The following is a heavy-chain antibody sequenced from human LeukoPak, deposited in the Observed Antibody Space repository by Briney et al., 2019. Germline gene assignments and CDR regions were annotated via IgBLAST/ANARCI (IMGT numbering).Heavy chain of an antibody. D-gene: IGHD4-11*01. CDR3: AREGFYSNYDAFDI. CDR1: GFTFSSYW. Sequence: GGSLRLSCAASGFTFSSYWMSWVRQAPGKGLEWVANIKQDGSEKYYVDSVKGRFTISRDNAKNLLYLQMNSLRAEDTAVYYCAREGFYSNYDAFDIWGQGTMVTVSS. J-gene: IGHJ3*02. CDR2: IKQDGSEK. V-gene: IGHV3-7*01.